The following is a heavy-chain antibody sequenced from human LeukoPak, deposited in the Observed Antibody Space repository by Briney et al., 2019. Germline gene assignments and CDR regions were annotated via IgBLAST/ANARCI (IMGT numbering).Heavy chain of an antibody. J-gene: IGHJ4*02. CDR2: ISGDGDNP. V-gene: IGHV3-43*02. CDR1: GFTFENYA. Sequence: GGSLRLSCAASGFTFENYAMHWVRQVPGKGREWVSLISGDGDNPYYADSVKGRFTISRDNSKKSLFLQMNSLRTDDTALYYCAEDIVESSGWYWYFDYWGQGTLVTVSS. CDR3: AEDIVESSGWYWYFDY. D-gene: IGHD6-13*01.